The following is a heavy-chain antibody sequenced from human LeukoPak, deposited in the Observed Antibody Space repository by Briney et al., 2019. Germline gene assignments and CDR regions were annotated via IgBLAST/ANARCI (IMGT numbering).Heavy chain of an antibody. V-gene: IGHV3-23*01. CDR1: GFSFSSYA. D-gene: IGHD6-19*01. CDR3: AKDSGWLDTQDAFDI. J-gene: IGHJ3*02. Sequence: GGSLRLSCAASGFSFSSYAMSWVRQAPGKGLEWVSAISGSGGSTYYADSVKGRFTISRDNSKNTLYLQMNSLRAEDTAVYYCAKDSGWLDTQDAFDIWGQGTMVTVSS. CDR2: ISGSGGST.